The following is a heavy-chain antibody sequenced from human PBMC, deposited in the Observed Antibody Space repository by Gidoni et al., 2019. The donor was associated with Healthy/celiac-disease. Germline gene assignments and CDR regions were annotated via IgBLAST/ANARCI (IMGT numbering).Heavy chain of an antibody. CDR1: GFTFSSYA. V-gene: IGHV3-30-3*01. D-gene: IGHD6-6*01. J-gene: IGHJ4*02. CDR2: ISYDGSNK. CDR3: ARDPRIAARPGVGDY. Sequence: QVQLVESGGGVVQPGRSLRLSCAASGFTFSSYAMHWVRQAPGKGLEWVAVISYDGSNKYYADSVKRRFTISRDKSKNTLYLQMNSLRAEDTAVYYCARDPRIAARPGVGDYWGQGTLVTVSS.